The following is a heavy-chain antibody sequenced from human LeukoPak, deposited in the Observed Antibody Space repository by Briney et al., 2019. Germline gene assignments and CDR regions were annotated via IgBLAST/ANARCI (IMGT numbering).Heavy chain of an antibody. CDR1: GFTFSSYS. CDR2: ISSTSTDI. CDR3: ARHRGPRLEWGYFDY. Sequence: GGSLRLSCAASGFTFSSYSMNWVRQAPGKGLEWVSSISSTSTDIYYAGSVKGRFTISRDNSKNTLYLQMNSLRVEDTAVYHCARHRGPRLEWGYFDYWGQGTLVTVSS. V-gene: IGHV3-21*01. J-gene: IGHJ4*02. D-gene: IGHD3-3*01.